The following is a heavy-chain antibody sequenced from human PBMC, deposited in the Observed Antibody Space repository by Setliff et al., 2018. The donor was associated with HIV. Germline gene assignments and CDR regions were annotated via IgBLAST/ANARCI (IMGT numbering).Heavy chain of an antibody. V-gene: IGHV1-3*01. CDR1: GYTFTSYD. J-gene: IGHJ3*02. CDR2: INAGNGNT. CDR3: ASPSTTMFRGVMRSAFDI. Sequence: ASVKVSCKASGYTFTSYDMHWVRQAPGQRLEWMGWINAGNGNTKYSQKFQGRVTITRDTSASTAYMELRSLRSEDTAVHYCASPSTTMFRGVMRSAFDIWCQGTMVTVSS. D-gene: IGHD3-10*01.